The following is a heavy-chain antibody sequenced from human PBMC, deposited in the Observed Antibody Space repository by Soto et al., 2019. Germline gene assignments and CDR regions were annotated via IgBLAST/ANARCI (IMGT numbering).Heavy chain of an antibody. V-gene: IGHV3-73*01. Sequence: EVQLVESGGGLVQPGGSLKLSCAASGFTFSGSAMHWVRQASGKGLEWVGRIRSKANSYATAYAASVKGRFTISIDDSKNTAYLQMNSLKTEDTAVYYCTRLHTYACDYWGQGTLVTVSS. D-gene: IGHD2-2*01. CDR3: TRLHTYACDY. CDR1: GFTFSGSA. J-gene: IGHJ4*02. CDR2: IRSKANSYAT.